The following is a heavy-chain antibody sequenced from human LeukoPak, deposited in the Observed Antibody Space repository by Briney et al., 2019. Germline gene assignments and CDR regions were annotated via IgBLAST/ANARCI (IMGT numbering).Heavy chain of an antibody. CDR2: MKQDGSAK. CDR3: ASDSGNYRTFDY. V-gene: IGHV3-7*02. J-gene: IGHJ4*02. Sequence: GGSLRLSCAASGFTFSSYWMSWVRQAPGKGLEWVAHMKQDGSAKYYVDSVKGRFTISRDNAKNSLYLQMNSLRAEDTAVYFCASDSGNYRTFDYWGQGTLVTVSS. D-gene: IGHD1-26*01. CDR1: GFTFSSYW.